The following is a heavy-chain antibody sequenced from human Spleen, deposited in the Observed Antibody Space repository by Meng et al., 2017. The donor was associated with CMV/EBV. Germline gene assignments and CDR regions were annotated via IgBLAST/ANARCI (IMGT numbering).Heavy chain of an antibody. D-gene: IGHD3-22*01. J-gene: IGHJ4*02. Sequence: GESLKISCAASGFTFSNYAMSWVRQAPGKGLEWVANIKQEGSEKYYVDSVKGRFTVSRDNAKNSLYLQMNSLRAEDTAVYYCARGSRVTMIVVAPSGWGQGTLVTVSS. CDR3: ARGSRVTMIVVAPSG. V-gene: IGHV3-7*03. CDR2: IKQEGSEK. CDR1: GFTFSNYA.